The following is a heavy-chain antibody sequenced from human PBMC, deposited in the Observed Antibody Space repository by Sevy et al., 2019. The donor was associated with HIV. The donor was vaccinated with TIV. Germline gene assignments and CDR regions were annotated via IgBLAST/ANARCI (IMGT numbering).Heavy chain of an antibody. J-gene: IGHJ4*02. D-gene: IGHD3-10*01. CDR2: ISGSGGST. CDR1: GFTFSSYA. Sequence: GGSLRLSCAASGFTFSSYAMSWVRQAPGKGLEWVSAISGSGGSTYYADSVKGRFTISRDNSKNTLYLQMNSLRAEDTAVYYCAEALWFGELYGYFDYWGQGTLVTVSS. CDR3: AEALWFGELYGYFDY. V-gene: IGHV3-23*01.